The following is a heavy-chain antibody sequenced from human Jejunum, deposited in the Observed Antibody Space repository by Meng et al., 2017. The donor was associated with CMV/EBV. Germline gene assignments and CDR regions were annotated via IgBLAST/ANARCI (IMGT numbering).Heavy chain of an antibody. V-gene: IGHV4-39*07. CDR3: AFMRGQPRRNYFDF. Sequence: SGGSLSSSSNYWGWVRRPPGKGLEWIGHVYYDGNQYYNPSLKSRVSIFADLSRNQFFLRLTSVSAADTAMYYCAFMRGQPRRNYFDFWGPGTLVTVSS. D-gene: IGHD1-14*01. CDR2: VYYDGNQ. J-gene: IGHJ5*01. CDR1: GGSLSSSSNY.